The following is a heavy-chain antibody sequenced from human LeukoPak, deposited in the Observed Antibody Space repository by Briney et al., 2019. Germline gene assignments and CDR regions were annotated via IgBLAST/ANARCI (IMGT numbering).Heavy chain of an antibody. D-gene: IGHD2-2*01. CDR2: IYYSGST. CDR3: ASALGYCSSTSCYGWFDP. CDR1: GGSISSHY. V-gene: IGHV4-59*11. J-gene: IGHJ5*02. Sequence: SETLSLTCTVSGGSISSHYWGWIRQPPGKGLEWIGYIYYSGSTNYNPSLKSRVTISVDTSKNQFSLKLSSVTAADTAVYYCASALGYCSSTSCYGWFDPWGQGTLVTVSS.